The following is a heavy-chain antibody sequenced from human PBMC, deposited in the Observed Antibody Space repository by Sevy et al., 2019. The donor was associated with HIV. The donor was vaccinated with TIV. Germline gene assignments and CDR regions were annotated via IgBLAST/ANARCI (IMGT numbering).Heavy chain of an antibody. J-gene: IGHJ4*02. CDR2: ISAYNGNT. Sequence: ASVKVSCKASDYTFSTQGFNWVRQAPGQGLEWMGWISAYNGNTKYAQTFQGRVTMTTDTSTSTAYMELRGLTSDDTAVYYFARDWAPGYYYDAIGVKRDYYFDYWGQGTLVTVSS. D-gene: IGHD3-22*01. V-gene: IGHV1-18*01. CDR3: ARDWAPGYYYDAIGVKRDYYFDY. CDR1: DYTFSTQG.